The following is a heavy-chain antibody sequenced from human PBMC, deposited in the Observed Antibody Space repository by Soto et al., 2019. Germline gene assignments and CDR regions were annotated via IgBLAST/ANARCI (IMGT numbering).Heavy chain of an antibody. Sequence: ASVKVSCKASGGTFSSYAISWVRQAPGQGLEWMGWIIPYYGNANYAQKLQGRVTMTTDTSTSTAYMELRSLRSDDTAVYYCASSIAVADQAGFDYWGQGTLVTVSS. CDR3: ASSIAVADQAGFDY. D-gene: IGHD6-19*01. CDR1: GGTFSSYA. J-gene: IGHJ4*02. CDR2: IIPYYGNA. V-gene: IGHV1-18*01.